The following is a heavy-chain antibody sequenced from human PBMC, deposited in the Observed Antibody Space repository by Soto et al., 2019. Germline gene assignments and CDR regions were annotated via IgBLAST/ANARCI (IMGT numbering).Heavy chain of an antibody. CDR2: FYYSGSS. CDR3: ARTRVLGSCSSASCHVTDFDY. CDR1: SGSISSGSHY. J-gene: IGHJ4*02. D-gene: IGHD2-2*01. Sequence: QLQLQESGPGLVKPSETLSLTCTVSSGSISSGSHYWGWIRQPPGKGLEWIGSFYYSGSSYYNPSLKSRDTISVDTSKNQLSLKLSFVTAADTAVYYCARTRVLGSCSSASCHVTDFDYWGQGTLVTVSS. V-gene: IGHV4-39*01.